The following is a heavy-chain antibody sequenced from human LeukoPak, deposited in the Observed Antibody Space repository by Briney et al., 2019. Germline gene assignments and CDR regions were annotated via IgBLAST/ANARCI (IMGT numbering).Heavy chain of an antibody. CDR3: ARDAVAETDIDY. CDR2: ISGGSSYI. CDR1: GFTFSAHI. Sequence: PGGSLRLSCTAYGFTFSAHIMNWVRQAPGKGLEWVSSISGGSSYIYYADSMKGRFTISRDNAKNSLFLQMNSLGAEDTAVYYCARDAVAETDIDYWGQGTLVTVSS. V-gene: IGHV3-21*01. D-gene: IGHD6-19*01. J-gene: IGHJ4*02.